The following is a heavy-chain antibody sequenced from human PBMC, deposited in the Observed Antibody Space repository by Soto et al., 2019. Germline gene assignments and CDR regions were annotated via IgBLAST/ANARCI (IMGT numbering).Heavy chain of an antibody. V-gene: IGHV4-4*02. CDR3: ARGSGYSTYYYVPMDV. CDR2: IYHSGST. CDR1: GASISSYNW. D-gene: IGHD3-3*01. J-gene: IGHJ6*02. Sequence: SETLSLTCDVSGASISSYNWWSWVRQPPGKGLEWIGEIYHSGSTNYNPSLKSRVTISLDKSKNQFSLNLRSVTAADTAVYYCARGSGYSTYYYVPMDVWGQGTTVTVSS.